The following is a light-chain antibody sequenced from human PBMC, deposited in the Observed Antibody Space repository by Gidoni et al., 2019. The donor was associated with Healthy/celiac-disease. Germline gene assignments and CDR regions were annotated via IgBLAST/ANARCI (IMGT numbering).Light chain of an antibody. V-gene: IGKV1-33*01. J-gene: IGKJ4*01. CDR3: QQYDNLSLT. Sequence: DIQMTQSPSSLSASVGDRVTITCQASQDITNYLNWYQQKPGKAPKLLIYDASNLGTVVPSRFSGSGSETDFTFTISSLQPEDIATYYCQQYDNLSLTFGGGTKVEIK. CDR1: QDITNY. CDR2: DAS.